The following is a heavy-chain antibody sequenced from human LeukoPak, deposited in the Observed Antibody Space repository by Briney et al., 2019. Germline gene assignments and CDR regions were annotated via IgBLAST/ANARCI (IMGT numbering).Heavy chain of an antibody. V-gene: IGHV1-18*01. CDR1: GYIFTSYG. Sequence: ASVKVSCKASGYIFTSYGITWVRQAPGQGLGWMGRITTFNDKTVLAEKFRGRVTMTTDTTTAYMTLRRLRSDDTAVYYCARSGSSSWSSLFDYWGQGSLVIVSS. J-gene: IGHJ4*02. D-gene: IGHD6-13*01. CDR3: ARSGSSSWSSLFDY. CDR2: ITTFNDKT.